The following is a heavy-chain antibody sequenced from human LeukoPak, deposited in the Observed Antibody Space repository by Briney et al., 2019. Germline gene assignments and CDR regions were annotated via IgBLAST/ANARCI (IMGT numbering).Heavy chain of an antibody. CDR1: GGTFSSYA. CDR2: IIPIFGTA. V-gene: IGHV1-69*05. Sequence: ASVKVSCKASGGTFSSYAISWVRQAPGQGLEWMGGIIPIFGTANYAQKFQGRVTITTDESTSTAYMELSSLRSEDTAVYYCARDSIIAAAGPYNWFDPWGQGTLVTVSS. J-gene: IGHJ5*02. D-gene: IGHD6-13*01. CDR3: ARDSIIAAAGPYNWFDP.